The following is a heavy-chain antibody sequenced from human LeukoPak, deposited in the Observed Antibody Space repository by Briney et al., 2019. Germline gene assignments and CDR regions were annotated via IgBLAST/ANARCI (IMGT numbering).Heavy chain of an antibody. CDR3: SRGVPDLTFDY. Sequence: SVTVSFTASGGTFTIYAISWVRQAPGQGLEWLGGIIPIFGTANYAQKFQGRVAITADKSTSTAYMELSSLRSEDKAVYYCSRGVPDLTFDYWGQGTLVTVSS. D-gene: IGHD2-2*01. J-gene: IGHJ4*02. CDR2: IIPIFGTA. CDR1: GGTFTIYA. V-gene: IGHV1-69*06.